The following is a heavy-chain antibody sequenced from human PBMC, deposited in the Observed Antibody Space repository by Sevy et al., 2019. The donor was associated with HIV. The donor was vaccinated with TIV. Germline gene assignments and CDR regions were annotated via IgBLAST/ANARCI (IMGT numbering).Heavy chain of an antibody. Sequence: ASVKVSCKASGYAFAGYYIHWVRQAPGQGLEWMGRMTPISGGTDGSQKFQGRVTMTRPTSISTAYMDVSRLTSDDTAVYYCARAPTDFWTGGMAVWGQGTVVTVSS. CDR1: GYAFAGYY. CDR3: ARAPTDFWTGGMAV. J-gene: IGHJ6*02. D-gene: IGHD3-3*01. V-gene: IGHV1-2*06. CDR2: MTPISGGT.